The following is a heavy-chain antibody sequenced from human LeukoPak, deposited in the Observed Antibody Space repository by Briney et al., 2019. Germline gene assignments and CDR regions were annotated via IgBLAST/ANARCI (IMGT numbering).Heavy chain of an antibody. V-gene: IGHV3-11*01. Sequence: GGSLRLSCAASGFTFSDYYMSWIRQAPGKGLEWVSYISSSGSTIYYADSVKGRFTISRDNAKNSLYLQMNSLRAEDTAVYYCARVGLRLLYYYYYMDVWGKGTTVTISS. CDR2: ISSSGSTI. CDR3: ARVGLRLLYYYYYMDV. D-gene: IGHD4-17*01. CDR1: GFTFSDYY. J-gene: IGHJ6*03.